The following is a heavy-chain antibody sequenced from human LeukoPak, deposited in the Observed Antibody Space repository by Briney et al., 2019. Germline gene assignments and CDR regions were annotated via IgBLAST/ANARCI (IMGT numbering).Heavy chain of an antibody. CDR2: INSDGSST. CDR3: ARALDDYIWGSYRWFPADAFDI. CDR1: GFTFSSYW. V-gene: IGHV3-74*01. D-gene: IGHD3-16*02. Sequence: GGSLRLSCAASGFTFSSYWMHWVRQAPGKGLVWVSRINSDGSSTSYADSVKGRFTISRDNAKNTLYLQMNSLRAEDTTVYYCARALDDYIWGSYRWFPADAFDIWGQGTMVTVSS. J-gene: IGHJ3*02.